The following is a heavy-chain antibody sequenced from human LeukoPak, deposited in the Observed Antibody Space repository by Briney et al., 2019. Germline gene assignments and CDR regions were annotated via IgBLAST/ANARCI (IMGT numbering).Heavy chain of an antibody. CDR1: GFTFDDYA. D-gene: IGHD3-22*01. Sequence: GGSLRLSCAASGFTFDDYAMHWVRQAPGKGLEWVSGISWNSGSIGYADSVKGRFTISRDNAKNSLYLQMNSLRAEDTALYHCAKAGLGLRYYYDSSGYGDVYYFDYWGQGALVTVSS. J-gene: IGHJ4*02. CDR3: AKAGLGLRYYYDSSGYGDVYYFDY. V-gene: IGHV3-9*01. CDR2: ISWNSGSI.